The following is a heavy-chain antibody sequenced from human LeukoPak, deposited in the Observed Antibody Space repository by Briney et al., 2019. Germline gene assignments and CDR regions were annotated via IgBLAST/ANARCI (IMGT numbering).Heavy chain of an antibody. Sequence: PSETLSLTCSVSGGSISNYYWSWIRQPAGKGVEGIGYIYYSGSTKYNSSLKSRVTISVQTSNNQFSLKLSSVTAADTAVYYCARSSSILTIPTFDYWGRGTLVTVSS. D-gene: IGHD5-24*01. CDR3: ARSSSILTIPTFDY. CDR1: GGSISNYY. J-gene: IGHJ4*02. V-gene: IGHV4-59*01. CDR2: IYYSGST.